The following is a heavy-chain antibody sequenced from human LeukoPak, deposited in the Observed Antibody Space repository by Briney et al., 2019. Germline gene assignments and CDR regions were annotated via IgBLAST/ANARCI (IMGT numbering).Heavy chain of an antibody. D-gene: IGHD3-22*01. Sequence: ASVKVSCKASGGTFSSYAISWVRQAPGQGLEWMGRIIPIFGTANYAQKFQGRVTITTDESTSTAYMELSSLRSEDTAVYYCARLDVNDSGGDLFDYWGQGTLVTVSS. V-gene: IGHV1-69*05. CDR1: GGTFSSYA. CDR2: IIPIFGTA. CDR3: ARLDVNDSGGDLFDY. J-gene: IGHJ4*02.